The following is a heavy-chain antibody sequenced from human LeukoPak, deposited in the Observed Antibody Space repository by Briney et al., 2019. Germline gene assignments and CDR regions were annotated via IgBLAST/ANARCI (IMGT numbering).Heavy chain of an antibody. CDR1: GYTFTSYY. Sequence: ASVTVSCKASGYTFTSYYMHWVRQAPGQGLEWMGRINPNSGGTDYAQKFQGRVTMTRDTSITTAYMELSSLISDDTAVYYCARDQGYISFDPWGQGTLVTVSS. CDR3: ARDQGYISFDP. J-gene: IGHJ5*02. V-gene: IGHV1-2*06. CDR2: INPNSGGT. D-gene: IGHD6-19*01.